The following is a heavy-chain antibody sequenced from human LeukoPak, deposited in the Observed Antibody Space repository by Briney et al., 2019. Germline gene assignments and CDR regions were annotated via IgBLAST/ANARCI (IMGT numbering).Heavy chain of an antibody. D-gene: IGHD3-22*01. V-gene: IGHV3-23*01. CDR1: GFTFSSYG. Sequence: GGSLRLSCAASGFTFSSYGMSWARQAPGKGLEWVSGISGSGGRTDYADSVKGRFTISRDNSKNTLYLQMNSLRAEDTAVYYCAKHSYYYGSSGYNYFDYWGQGTLVTVSS. CDR2: ISGSGGRT. J-gene: IGHJ4*02. CDR3: AKHSYYYGSSGYNYFDY.